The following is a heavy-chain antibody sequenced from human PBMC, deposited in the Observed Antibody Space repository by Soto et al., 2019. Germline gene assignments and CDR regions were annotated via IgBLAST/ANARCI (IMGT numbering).Heavy chain of an antibody. V-gene: IGHV3-30*18. CDR3: AKGFTPGEPYYFDY. D-gene: IGHD2-15*01. J-gene: IGHJ4*02. CDR1: GFTFSSYG. CDR2: ISYDGSNK. Sequence: GGSLRLSCAASGFTFSSYGMHWVRQAPGKGLEWVAVISYDGSNKYYADSVKGRFTISRDNSKNTLYLQMNSLRAEDTAVYYCAKGFTPGEPYYFDYWGQGTLVTVSS.